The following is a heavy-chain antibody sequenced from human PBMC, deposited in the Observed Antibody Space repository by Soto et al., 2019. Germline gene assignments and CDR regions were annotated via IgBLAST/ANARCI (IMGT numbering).Heavy chain of an antibody. V-gene: IGHV4-61*01. CDR1: GGSVSSGSYY. CDR3: ARGWSFYDTTGFDY. J-gene: IGHJ4*02. Sequence: QVQLQESGPGLVKPSETLSLTCTVSGGSVSSGSYYWSWIRQPPGKGLEWIGYIYYSGSTNYNPSLKSQVPXXVXTXXNQFSLKLSSVTAADTAVYYCARGWSFYDTTGFDYWGQGTLVTVSS. CDR2: IYYSGST. D-gene: IGHD3-22*01.